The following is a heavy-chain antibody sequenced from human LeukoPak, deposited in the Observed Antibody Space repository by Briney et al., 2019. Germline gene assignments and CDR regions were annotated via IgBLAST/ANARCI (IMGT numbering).Heavy chain of an antibody. Sequence: HPGGSLRLSCAASGFTFSSYGMHWVRQAPGKGLEWVAVISYDGSNKYYADSVKGRFTISRDNSKNTLYLQMNSLRAEDTAVYYCAKEVLVGATTPGYFDYWGQGTPVTVSS. CDR3: AKEVLVGATTPGYFDY. J-gene: IGHJ4*02. CDR1: GFTFSSYG. CDR2: ISYDGSNK. D-gene: IGHD1-26*01. V-gene: IGHV3-30*18.